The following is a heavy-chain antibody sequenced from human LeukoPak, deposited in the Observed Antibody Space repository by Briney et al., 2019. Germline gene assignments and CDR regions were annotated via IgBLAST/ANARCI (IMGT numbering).Heavy chain of an antibody. CDR1: GGSFSGYY. D-gene: IGHD2-2*01. CDR3: ARGYYVIVVVPARYFDY. Sequence: SETLSLTCAVYGGSFSGYYWSWIRQPPGKGLEWIGEINHSGSTNYNPSLKSRVTISVDTSKNQFSLKLSSVTAADTAVYYCARGYYVIVVVPARYFDYWGQGTLVTVSS. CDR2: INHSGST. J-gene: IGHJ4*02. V-gene: IGHV4-34*01.